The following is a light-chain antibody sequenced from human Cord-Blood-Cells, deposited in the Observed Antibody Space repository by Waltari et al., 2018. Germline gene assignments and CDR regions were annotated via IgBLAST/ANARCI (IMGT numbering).Light chain of an antibody. Sequence: QSALTQPASVSGSPGQSITTPCTGTGSDVGGSNYVSWYQQHQGKTPQPMIYDVSNRPSGVSNRFSGSKSGNTASLTISGLQAEDEADYYCSSYTSSSTWVFGGGTKLTVL. CDR2: DVS. J-gene: IGLJ3*02. CDR1: GSDVGGSNY. V-gene: IGLV2-14*01. CDR3: SSYTSSSTWV.